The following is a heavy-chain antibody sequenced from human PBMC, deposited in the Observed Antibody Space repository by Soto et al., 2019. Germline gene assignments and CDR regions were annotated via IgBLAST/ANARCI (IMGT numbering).Heavy chain of an antibody. V-gene: IGHV4-34*01. J-gene: IGHJ3*02. D-gene: IGHD1-7*01. Sequence: ASETLSLTCAVYGGPFSGYYWSWIRQPPGKGLEWIGEINHSGSTNYNPSLKSRVTISVDTSKNQFSLKLSSVTAADTAVYYCASFHNWNYEDSAFDIWGQGTMVTVSS. CDR3: ASFHNWNYEDSAFDI. CDR2: INHSGST. CDR1: GGPFSGYY.